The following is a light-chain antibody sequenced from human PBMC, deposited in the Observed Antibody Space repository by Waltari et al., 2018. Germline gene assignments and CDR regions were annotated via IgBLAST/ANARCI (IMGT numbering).Light chain of an antibody. J-gene: IGKJ5*01. CDR1: HDINNC. CDR2: AAS. Sequence: DIQMTQSPASLSASVGDTVTITCQASHDINNCLSWYQQKPGQAPTLLIYAASNLQTGAPSRFSGSGSATDFTLTISSVQPEAIVTYYCQCYVDLPISFGQGTRVDIK. CDR3: QCYVDLPIS. V-gene: IGKV1-33*01.